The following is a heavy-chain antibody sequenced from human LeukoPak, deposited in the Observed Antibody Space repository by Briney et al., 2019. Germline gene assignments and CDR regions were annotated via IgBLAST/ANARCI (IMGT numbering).Heavy chain of an antibody. CDR3: ARGYCTNGVCYTGWFDP. Sequence: ASVKVSCKASGGTFSSYAISWVRQAPGQGLEWMGGIIPIFGTANYAQKFQGRVTMTTDTSTSTAYMELRSLRSDDTAVYYCARGYCTNGVCYTGWFDPWGQGTLVTVSS. D-gene: IGHD2-8*01. CDR1: GGTFSSYA. CDR2: IIPIFGTA. J-gene: IGHJ5*02. V-gene: IGHV1-69*05.